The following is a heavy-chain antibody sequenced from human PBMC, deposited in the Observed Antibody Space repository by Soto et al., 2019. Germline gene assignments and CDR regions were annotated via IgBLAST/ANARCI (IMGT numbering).Heavy chain of an antibody. J-gene: IGHJ4*02. D-gene: IGHD2-15*01. CDR1: GFTFTDYY. CDR3: AREGRRSCCIVDY. V-gene: IGHV3-11*01. CDR2: ISSSGSTI. Sequence: GGSLRLSCAASGFTFTDYYMSWIRQAPGKGLEWVSYISSSGSTIYYADSVKGRFTISRDNAKNSLYLQMNSLRADDTAVYYCAREGRRSCCIVDYWGQGTLVTVS.